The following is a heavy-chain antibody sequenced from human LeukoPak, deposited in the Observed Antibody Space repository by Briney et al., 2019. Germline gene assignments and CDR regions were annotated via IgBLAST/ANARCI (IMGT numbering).Heavy chain of an antibody. CDR2: IWYDGSNK. Sequence: PGGSLRLSCAASGFTFSSYGMHWVRQAPGKGLEWVAVIWYDGSNKYYADSVKGRFTISRDNSKNTLYLQMNSLRAEDTAVYYCARDRPYYDFWSGYYTMTDEYYFDYWGQGTLVTVSS. J-gene: IGHJ4*02. D-gene: IGHD3-3*01. CDR1: GFTFSSYG. V-gene: IGHV3-33*01. CDR3: ARDRPYYDFWSGYYTMTDEYYFDY.